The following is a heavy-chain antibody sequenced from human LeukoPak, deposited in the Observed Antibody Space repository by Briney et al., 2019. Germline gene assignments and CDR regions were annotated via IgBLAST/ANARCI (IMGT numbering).Heavy chain of an antibody. D-gene: IGHD1-26*01. J-gene: IGHJ3*02. CDR3: EKLWGYRGSHPDAFDI. CDR1: GFTFSSYD. Sequence: PGGSLRLSCAASGFTFSSYDFHWVRQAPGKGLEGVAFIWYDGSSKSYADSVKGRFTISRDNSKNTLYLQMNSLRPEDTAVYYCEKLWGYRGSHPDAFDIWGQGTMVTVSS. V-gene: IGHV3-30*02. CDR2: IWYDGSSK.